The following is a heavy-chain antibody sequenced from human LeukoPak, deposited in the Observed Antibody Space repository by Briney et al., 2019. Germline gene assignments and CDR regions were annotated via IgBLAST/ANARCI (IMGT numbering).Heavy chain of an antibody. Sequence: GGSLRLSCAASGFTFTSHWMSWVRQAPGKGLEWVANIKQDGSDKYYVDSVKGRFTISRDNAKNSLYLQMNSLRAEDTAVYYCARRGGYYTVDYWGQGALVTVSS. CDR2: IKQDGSDK. CDR1: GFTFTSHW. V-gene: IGHV3-7*01. CDR3: ARRGGYYTVDY. D-gene: IGHD6-25*01. J-gene: IGHJ4*02.